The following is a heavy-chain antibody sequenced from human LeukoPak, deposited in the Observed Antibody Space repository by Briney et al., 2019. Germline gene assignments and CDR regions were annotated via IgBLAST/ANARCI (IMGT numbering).Heavy chain of an antibody. Sequence: GGSLRLSCAASGFTFSSYWMSWVRQAPGKGLEWVANINQDGSEKYYVDSVKGRFTISRDNAKNSLYLQMNSLRAEDTAVYYCARLCQQTYYYDSSGYCPFDYWGQGTLVTVSS. J-gene: IGHJ4*02. CDR3: ARLCQQTYYYDSSGYCPFDY. D-gene: IGHD3-22*01. CDR2: INQDGSEK. V-gene: IGHV3-7*01. CDR1: GFTFSSYW.